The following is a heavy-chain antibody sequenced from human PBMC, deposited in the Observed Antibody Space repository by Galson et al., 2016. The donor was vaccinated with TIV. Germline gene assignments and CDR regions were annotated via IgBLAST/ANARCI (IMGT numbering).Heavy chain of an antibody. CDR1: GLSFTRAYY. Sequence: LSLTCTVSGLSFTRAYYWGWIRQPPGKGLEWIGSVYYTGGTYYNPSLRSRVTVSLDTSNNQFFLKLSSVTAADTALYYCAREGSADYDWGRAHFDYWGQGTLVTVSS. D-gene: IGHD3-16*01. CDR3: AREGSADYDWGRAHFDY. CDR2: VYYTGGT. V-gene: IGHV4-38-2*02. J-gene: IGHJ4*02.